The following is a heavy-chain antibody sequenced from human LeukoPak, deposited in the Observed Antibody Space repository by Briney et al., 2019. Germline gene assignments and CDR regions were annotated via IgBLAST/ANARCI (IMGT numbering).Heavy chain of an antibody. CDR1: GFTFSSSA. D-gene: IGHD1-26*01. CDR2: ISASGGST. Sequence: PGGSLRLSCAASGFTFSSSAMSWVRQVPGKGLEWVSGISASGGSTNYADSVRGRFTISRDNAKNSLYLQMNSLRDEDTAVYYCARDSVGASQYPDYWGQGTLVTVSS. J-gene: IGHJ4*02. V-gene: IGHV3-23*01. CDR3: ARDSVGASQYPDY.